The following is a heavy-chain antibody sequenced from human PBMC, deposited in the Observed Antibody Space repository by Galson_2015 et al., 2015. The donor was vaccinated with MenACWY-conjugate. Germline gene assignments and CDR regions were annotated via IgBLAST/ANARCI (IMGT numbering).Heavy chain of an antibody. D-gene: IGHD3-22*01. V-gene: IGHV1-69*13. CDR1: GASVNSRA. CDR2: TIPMYGTA. Sequence: SVKVSCKASGASVNSRAVSWVRQAPGLGLEWMGGTIPMYGTANYEQRFQGRVTIIADGSTNTAYMELSSLRPEDTAVYYCASFSKFYCDTTVGYYFEYWGHGTLVTVAS. J-gene: IGHJ4*01. CDR3: ASFSKFYCDTTVGYYFEY.